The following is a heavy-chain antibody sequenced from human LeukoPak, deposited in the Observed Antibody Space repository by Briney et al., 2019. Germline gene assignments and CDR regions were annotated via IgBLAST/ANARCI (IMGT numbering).Heavy chain of an antibody. CDR2: IYPGDSDT. CDR3: ARRTVTDDWYFDL. Sequence: KVSCKGSGYSFTSYWIGWVRQMPGKGLEWMGIIYPGDSDTRYSPSFQGQVTISADKSISTAYLQWSSLKASDTAMYYCARRTVTDDWYFDLWGRGTLVTVSS. D-gene: IGHD4-17*01. CDR1: GYSFTSYW. J-gene: IGHJ2*01. V-gene: IGHV5-51*01.